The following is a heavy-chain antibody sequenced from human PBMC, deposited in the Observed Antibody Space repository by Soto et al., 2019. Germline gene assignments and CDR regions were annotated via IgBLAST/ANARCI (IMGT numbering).Heavy chain of an antibody. V-gene: IGHV4-34*01. J-gene: IGHJ4*02. CDR1: GGSISGYY. CDR2: INHSGST. Sequence: PSETLSLTCAVSGGSISGYYGTWIRQPPGTGLEWIGEINHSGSTNYNPSLKSRVTISVDTSKNQFSLKLTSVTAADTAVYYCARDKITGLFDYWGQGTLVTVSS. CDR3: ARDKITGLFDY. D-gene: IGHD2-8*02.